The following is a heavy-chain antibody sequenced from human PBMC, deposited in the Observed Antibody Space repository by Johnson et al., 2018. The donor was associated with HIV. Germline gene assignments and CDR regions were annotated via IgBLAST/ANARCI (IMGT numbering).Heavy chain of an antibody. V-gene: IGHV3-7*05. CDR2: IKQDGSEK. CDR1: GFTFSSYW. J-gene: IGHJ3*02. D-gene: IGHD5-12*01. CDR3: ARGGGYSGYDRGGRAFDI. Sequence: EKLVESGGGVVQPGGSLRLSCAASGFTFSSYWMSWVRQAPGKGLEWVANIKQDGSEKYYVDSVKGRFTISRDNAKNSLYLQMNSLKTEDTAVYYCARGGGYSGYDRGGRAFDIWGQGTMVTVSS.